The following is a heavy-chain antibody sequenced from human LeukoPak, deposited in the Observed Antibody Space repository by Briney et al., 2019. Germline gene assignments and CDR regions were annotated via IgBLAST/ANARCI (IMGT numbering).Heavy chain of an antibody. CDR1: GASISSNNYW. CDR2: VYTGSA. Sequence: SQTLSLTCTVSGASISSNNYWWNWIRQPAGKGREWIGRVYTGSANYNPSLKSRVDIPVDTSKNHFSLKLTSVTAADTAVYYCASLGSRDFWGQGTLVTVSS. V-gene: IGHV4-61*02. CDR3: ASLGSRDF. J-gene: IGHJ4*02. D-gene: IGHD3-10*01.